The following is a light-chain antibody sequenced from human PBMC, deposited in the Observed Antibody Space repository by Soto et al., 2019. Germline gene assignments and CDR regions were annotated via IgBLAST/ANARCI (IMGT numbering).Light chain of an antibody. CDR3: QHYGGLWT. J-gene: IGKJ1*01. V-gene: IGKV1-5*01. CDR2: DAF. CDR1: QSITNR. Sequence: DIQMTQSPSTLSASVGDRVTITCRASQSITNRLAWYQQKPGKAPKVLIYDAFNLESGVPSRFSGSGSGTEFILTISSLQPDDFATYWCQHYGGLWTFGQGTRVEV.